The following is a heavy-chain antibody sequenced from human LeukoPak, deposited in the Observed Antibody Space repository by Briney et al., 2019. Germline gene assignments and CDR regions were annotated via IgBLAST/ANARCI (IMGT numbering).Heavy chain of an antibody. CDR2: INHSGST. V-gene: IGHV4-34*01. CDR3: ARCHILTRYYSR. J-gene: IGHJ4*02. CDR1: GGSFSGYY. D-gene: IGHD3-9*01. Sequence: PSETLSLTCAVYGGSFSGYYWSWIRQPPGKGLEWIGEINHSGSTNYNPSLKSRVTISVDTSKNQFSLKLSSVTAADTAVYYCARCHILTRYYSRWGQGTLVTVSS.